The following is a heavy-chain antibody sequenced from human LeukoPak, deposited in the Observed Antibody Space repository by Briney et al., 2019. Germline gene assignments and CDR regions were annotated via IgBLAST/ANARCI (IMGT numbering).Heavy chain of an antibody. J-gene: IGHJ4*02. D-gene: IGHD3-9*01. CDR2: ISYGGST. Sequence: SQTLSLTCTVSGASISGGNYYWSWVRQHPGKGLEWIGYISYGGSTYYNPSLKSRLTISVDTSKNQFSLNLRSVTAADTAVYYCARVFLTGGGRSVNFDNWGQGTLVTVSS. CDR3: ARVFLTGGGRSVNFDN. CDR1: GASISGGNYY. V-gene: IGHV4-31*03.